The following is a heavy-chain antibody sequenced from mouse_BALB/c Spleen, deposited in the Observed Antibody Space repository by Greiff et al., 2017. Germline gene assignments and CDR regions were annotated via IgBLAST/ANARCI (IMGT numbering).Heavy chain of an antibody. CDR1: GFSLTSYG. Sequence: VQGVESGPGLVQPSQSLSITCTVSGFSLTSYGVHWVRQSPGKGLEWLGVIWSGGSTDYNAAFISRLSISKDNSKTQVFLNMNSLQANDTAIYYCARNRDDAVDYWGQGTSVTVSS. D-gene: IGHD2-14*01. V-gene: IGHV2-2*02. J-gene: IGHJ4*01. CDR2: IWSGGST. CDR3: ARNRDDAVDY.